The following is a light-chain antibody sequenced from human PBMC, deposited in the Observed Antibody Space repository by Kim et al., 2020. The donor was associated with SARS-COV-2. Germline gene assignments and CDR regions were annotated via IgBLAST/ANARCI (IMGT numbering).Light chain of an antibody. V-gene: IGLV3-19*01. CDR1: SLRSHY. CDR3: NSRDSSGNLWV. J-gene: IGLJ3*02. CDR2: SET. Sequence: ALGQTVKTTCQGDSLRSHYARWYQQKPGQAPVVVLYSETKRPSGIPDRFSGSSAGNTASLTITGAQAEDEADYYCNSRDSSGNLWVFGGGTQLTVL.